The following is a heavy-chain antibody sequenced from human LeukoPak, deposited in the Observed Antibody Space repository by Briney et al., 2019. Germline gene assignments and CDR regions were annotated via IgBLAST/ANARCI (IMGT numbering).Heavy chain of an antibody. D-gene: IGHD5-18*01. V-gene: IGHV1-2*02. CDR1: GYTFTGYY. J-gene: IGHJ6*03. CDR2: INPNSGDT. CDR3: ARDRQYSYGPLYYYYMDV. Sequence: ASVKVSCKASGYTFTGYYMHWVRQAPGQGLEWMGWINPNSGDTNYAQKLQGRVTMTTDTSTSTAYMELRSLRSDDTAVYYCARDRQYSYGPLYYYYMDVWGKGTTVTVSS.